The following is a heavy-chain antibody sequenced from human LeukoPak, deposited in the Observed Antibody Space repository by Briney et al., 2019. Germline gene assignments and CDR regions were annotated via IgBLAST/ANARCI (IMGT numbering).Heavy chain of an antibody. D-gene: IGHD1-26*01. V-gene: IGHV4-59*08. J-gene: IGHJ1*01. Sequence: PSETLSLTCTVSGGSISSYYWSWLRQPPGKGLEWIGYIYYSGSTNYNPSLKSRVTISVDTSKNQFSLKLSSVTAADTAVYYCARHVGATLSLQHWGQGTLVTVSS. CDR3: ARHVGATLSLQH. CDR1: GGSISSYY. CDR2: IYYSGST.